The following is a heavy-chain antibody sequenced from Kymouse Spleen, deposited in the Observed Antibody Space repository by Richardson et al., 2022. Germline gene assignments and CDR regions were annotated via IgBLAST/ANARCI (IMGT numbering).Heavy chain of an antibody. D-gene: IGHD7-27*02. Sequence: EVQLVESGGGLVQPGRSLRLSCAASGFTFDDYAMHWVRQAPGKGLEWVSGISWNSGSIGYADSVKGRFTISRDNAKNSLYLQMNSLRAEDTALYYCAKDRPGSDAFDIWGQGTMVTVSS. J-gene: IGHJ3*02. CDR2: ISWNSGSI. CDR3: AKDRPGSDAFDI. V-gene: IGHV3-9*01. CDR1: GFTFDDYA.